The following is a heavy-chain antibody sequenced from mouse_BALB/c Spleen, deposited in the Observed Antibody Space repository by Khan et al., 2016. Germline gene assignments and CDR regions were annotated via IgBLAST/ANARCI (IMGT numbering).Heavy chain of an antibody. CDR2: INTYTGEP. CDR3: AKGFGNYGYFDY. V-gene: IGHV9-3-1*01. D-gene: IGHD2-1*01. CDR1: GYTFTDYG. Sequence: QIQLVQSGPELKKPGETVKISCKASGYTFTDYGMNWVKQAPGKGLKWMGWINTYTGEPTYADDFKGRFAFSLETSASTAYLQINNLKDEDTATYCWAKGFGNYGYFDYWGQGTTLTVSS. J-gene: IGHJ2*01.